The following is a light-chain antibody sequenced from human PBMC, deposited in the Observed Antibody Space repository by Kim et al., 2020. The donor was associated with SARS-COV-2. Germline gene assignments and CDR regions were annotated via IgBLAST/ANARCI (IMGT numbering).Light chain of an antibody. CDR2: KVS. J-gene: IGKJ1*01. V-gene: IGKV2-30*01. Sequence: APISGRSGQSVVYSDGNTYLTWFHQRPGQAPRRLVYKVSSRDSGVPDRFSGSGAGTDFTLKISRVEAEDVGIYYCMQGTNWPPTFGQGTKVDIK. CDR1: QSVVYSDGNTY. CDR3: MQGTNWPPT.